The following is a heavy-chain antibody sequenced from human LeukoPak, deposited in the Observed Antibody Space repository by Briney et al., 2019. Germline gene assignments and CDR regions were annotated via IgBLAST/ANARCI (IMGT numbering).Heavy chain of an antibody. CDR3: ARSSWWIYYMDV. CDR1: GYTFTSYD. CDR2: MNPNSGNT. V-gene: IGHV1-8*01. Sequence: ASVKVSCKASGYTFTSYDINWVRQATGQGLEWMGWMNPNSGNTGYAQKFQGRVTMTRNTSISTAYMELSSLRSEDTAVYYCARSSWWIYYMDVWGKGTTVTISS. D-gene: IGHD6-13*01. J-gene: IGHJ6*03.